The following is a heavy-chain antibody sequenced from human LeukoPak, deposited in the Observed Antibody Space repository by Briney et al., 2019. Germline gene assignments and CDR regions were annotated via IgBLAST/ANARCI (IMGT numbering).Heavy chain of an antibody. CDR3: AKCSGGSCYYYGMDV. CDR2: ISYDGSNK. CDR1: GFTFSNYG. J-gene: IGHJ6*02. V-gene: IGHV3-30*18. Sequence: GRSLRLSCAASGFTFSNYGMHWVRQAPGKGLEWVAVISYDGSNKSYADSVKGRFTISRDNSKNTLYLQMNSLRAEDTAVYYCAKCSGGSCYYYGMDVWGQGTTVTVSS. D-gene: IGHD2-15*01.